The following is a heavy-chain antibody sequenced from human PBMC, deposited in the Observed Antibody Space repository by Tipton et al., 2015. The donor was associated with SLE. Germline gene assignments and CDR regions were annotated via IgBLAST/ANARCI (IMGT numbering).Heavy chain of an antibody. CDR1: GYTFTNYG. CDR3: ARVQLLWFGELLSPYYFDS. V-gene: IGHV1-18*01. D-gene: IGHD3-10*01. CDR2: ISTYNGNT. Sequence: QVQLVQSGAEVKKPGASVKVSCKASGYTFTNYGISWVRQAPGQGLEWMGWISTYNGNTNYAQKLQGRVTMTTDTSTSTAYMELRSLRSDDTAVYYCARVQLLWFGELLSPYYFDSWGQGTLVTVSS. J-gene: IGHJ4*02.